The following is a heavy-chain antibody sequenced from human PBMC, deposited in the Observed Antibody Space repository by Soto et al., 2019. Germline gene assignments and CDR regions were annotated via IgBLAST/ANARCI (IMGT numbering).Heavy chain of an antibody. CDR2: IHHSGST. J-gene: IGHJ5*02. V-gene: IGHV4-39*01. Sequence: SETLSLTCTVSGGSINDGSYYWGWVRQPPGKGLQWIGSIHHSGSTYYNSSLKSRVTISADTSKKQFSLKLNSVTAADTAVYYCARHRGTCAGSCYYWFDPWGQGTLVTVSS. D-gene: IGHD2-15*01. CDR1: GGSINDGSYY. CDR3: ARHRGTCAGSCYYWFDP.